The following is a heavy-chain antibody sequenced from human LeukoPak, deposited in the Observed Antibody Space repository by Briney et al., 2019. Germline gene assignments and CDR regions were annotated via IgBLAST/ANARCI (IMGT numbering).Heavy chain of an antibody. CDR2: IKQSGSEK. V-gene: IGHV3-7*01. D-gene: IGHD6-13*01. CDR1: GFTFTGYW. J-gene: IGHJ4*02. CDR3: ATGSSSWYFDY. Sequence: GGSLRLSCAASGFTFTGYWMSWVRQAPGKGLEWVANIKQSGSEKYYADSVKGRFTISRDNSKNTLYLQMNSLRAEDTAVYYCATGSSSWYFDYWGQGTLVTVSS.